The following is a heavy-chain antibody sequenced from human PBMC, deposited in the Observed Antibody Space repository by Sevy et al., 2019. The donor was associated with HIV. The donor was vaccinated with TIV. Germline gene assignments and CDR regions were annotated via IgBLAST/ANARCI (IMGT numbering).Heavy chain of an antibody. CDR3: ARSSSAYPYHFDY. V-gene: IGHV4-30-2*01. CDR2: IFHSGNT. Sequence: SGTLSLTCAVSGGSISTDLYSWNWIRQPPGKGLEWIGYIFHSGNTYYNPSLKSRVTISIDRSKNQFSLNLSSVTAADTAVYYCARSSSAYPYHFDYWGQGTLVTVSS. J-gene: IGHJ4*02. CDR1: GGSISTDLYS.